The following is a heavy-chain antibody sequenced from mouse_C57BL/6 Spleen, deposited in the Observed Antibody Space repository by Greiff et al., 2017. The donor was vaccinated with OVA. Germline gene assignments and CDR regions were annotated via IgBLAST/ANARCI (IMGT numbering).Heavy chain of an antibody. D-gene: IGHD2-3*01. J-gene: IGHJ2*01. CDR1: GYAFTNYL. Sequence: QVQLQQSGAELVRPGTSVKVSCKASGYAFTNYLIEWVKQRPGQGLEWIGVSNPGSGGTNYNEKFKGKATLTADKSSSTAYMQLSSLTSEDSAVYFCARGWLLDYFDYWGQGTTLTVSS. CDR2: SNPGSGGT. CDR3: ARGWLLDYFDY. V-gene: IGHV1-54*01.